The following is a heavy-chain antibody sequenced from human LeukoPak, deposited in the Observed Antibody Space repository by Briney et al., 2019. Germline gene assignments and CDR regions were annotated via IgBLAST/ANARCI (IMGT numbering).Heavy chain of an antibody. CDR1: GGSISSYY. Sequence: SETLPLTCTVSGGSISSYYWSWIRQPAGKGLEWIGRIYTSGSTNYNPSLKSRVTMSVDTSKNQFSLKLSSVTAADTAVYYCAREVGIVVVVAAKRAAFDIWGQGTMVTVSS. D-gene: IGHD2-15*01. J-gene: IGHJ3*02. CDR2: IYTSGST. V-gene: IGHV4-4*07. CDR3: AREVGIVVVVAAKRAAFDI.